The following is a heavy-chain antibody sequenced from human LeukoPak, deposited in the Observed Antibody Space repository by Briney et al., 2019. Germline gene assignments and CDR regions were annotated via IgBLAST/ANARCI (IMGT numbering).Heavy chain of an antibody. V-gene: IGHV3-30*03. CDR2: VARDGGAK. J-gene: IGHJ4*02. D-gene: IGHD6-19*01. CDR3: AREATWGQWYFDH. Sequence: GGSLRLSCVASGFSFSNHGMHWVRQAPGKGLEWVSVVARDGGAKFYADSVKSRFTLSRDNSKNMFFLQMNFLTVEDTAIYYCAREATWGQWYFDHWGQGTPVIVSS. CDR1: GFSFSNHG.